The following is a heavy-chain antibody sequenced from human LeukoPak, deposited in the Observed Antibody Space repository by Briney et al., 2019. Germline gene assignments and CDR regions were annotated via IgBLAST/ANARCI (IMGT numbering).Heavy chain of an antibody. D-gene: IGHD2-2*01. J-gene: IGHJ4*02. CDR2: TSGSGGST. Sequence: GGSLRLSCAASGFTFSDYYMSWIRQAPGKGLEWVSATSGSGGSTYYADSVKGRFTISRDNSKNTLYLQMNSLRAEDTAVYYCAKQGWVPATGVWYWGQGTLVTVSS. CDR3: AKQGWVPATGVWY. V-gene: IGHV3-23*01. CDR1: GFTFSDYY.